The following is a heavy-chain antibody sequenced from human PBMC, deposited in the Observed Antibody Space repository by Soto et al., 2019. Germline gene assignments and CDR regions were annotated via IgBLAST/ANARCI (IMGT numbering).Heavy chain of an antibody. CDR1: GCSVSSGSYY. CDR2: IYYSGST. V-gene: IGHV4-61*01. Sequence: PSETLSLTCPVSGCSVSSGSYYWSWIRQPPGKGLEWIGYIYYSGSTNYNPSLKSRVTISVDTSKNQFSLKLSSVTAADTAVYYGARSAYIAAPFSAPGGQGTLVPVPS. CDR3: ARSAYIAAPFSAP. D-gene: IGHD6-13*01. J-gene: IGHJ5*02.